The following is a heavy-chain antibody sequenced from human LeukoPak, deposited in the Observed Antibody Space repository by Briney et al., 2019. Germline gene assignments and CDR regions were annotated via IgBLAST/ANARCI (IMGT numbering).Heavy chain of an antibody. Sequence: SETLPLTCAVYGGSFSGYYWSWIRQPPGKGLEWIGEINHSGSTNYNPSLKSRVTISVDTSKNQFSLKLSSVTAADTAVYYCARAGRLLWFGELQDYFDYWGQGTLVTVSS. CDR2: INHSGST. D-gene: IGHD3-10*01. V-gene: IGHV4-34*01. J-gene: IGHJ4*02. CDR1: GGSFSGYY. CDR3: ARAGRLLWFGELQDYFDY.